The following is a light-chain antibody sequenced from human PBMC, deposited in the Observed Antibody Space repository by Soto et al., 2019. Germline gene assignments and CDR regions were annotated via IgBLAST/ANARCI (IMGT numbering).Light chain of an antibody. Sequence: QSALTQPASVSGSPGQSITISCTGTSSDVGGYNYVSWYQQHPGKAPKLMIYDVSNRPSGVSNRFSGSRSGNAASLTISGLQAEDEADYCCSSYTSSSTVEFGGGTKLTVL. CDR2: DVS. CDR1: SSDVGGYNY. V-gene: IGLV2-14*01. J-gene: IGLJ2*01. CDR3: SSYTSSSTVE.